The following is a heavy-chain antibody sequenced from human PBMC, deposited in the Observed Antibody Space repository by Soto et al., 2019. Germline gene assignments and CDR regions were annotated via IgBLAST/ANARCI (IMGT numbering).Heavy chain of an antibody. D-gene: IGHD1-26*01. CDR1: GFTFGDYA. CDR3: TRVQWGSVNYYYYMDV. Sequence: EVHLVESGGGLVQPGRSPRLSCTTSGFTFGDYAMGWFRQAPGKGLEWVGLIRSETYGGTTEYAASVIGRFTISRDDSKSFAYLQMNSMKTEDTAVYYCTRVQWGSVNYYYYMDVWGKGTTVTVSS. CDR2: IRSETYGGTT. V-gene: IGHV3-49*03. J-gene: IGHJ6*03.